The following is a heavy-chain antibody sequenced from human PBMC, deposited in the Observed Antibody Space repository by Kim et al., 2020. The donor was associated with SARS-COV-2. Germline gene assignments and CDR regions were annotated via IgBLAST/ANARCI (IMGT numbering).Heavy chain of an antibody. CDR3: VRGTALGF. Sequence: GREKNYVDSVKDRFSISRDNAKNSLSLQMNSLRAEDTAIYYCVRGTALGFWGQGTLVTVSS. D-gene: IGHD3-16*01. V-gene: IGHV3-7*03. J-gene: IGHJ4*02. CDR2: GREK.